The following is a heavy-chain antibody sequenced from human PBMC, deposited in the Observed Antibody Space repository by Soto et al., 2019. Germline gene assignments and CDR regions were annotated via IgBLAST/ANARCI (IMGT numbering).Heavy chain of an antibody. V-gene: IGHV3-7*01. CDR3: ARDRRSSGPFDY. CDR2: VSLDGSEK. CDR1: GFTFSSYW. D-gene: IGHD6-19*01. J-gene: IGHJ4*02. Sequence: EVQLEESGGGLVQPGGSLRLSCAASGFTFSSYWMSWVRQAPGKGPEWVAIVSLDGSEKYYLDSVKGRFTISRDSAENSLFLQMNSLRAEDTAVYYCARDRRSSGPFDYWGQGTLVTVSS.